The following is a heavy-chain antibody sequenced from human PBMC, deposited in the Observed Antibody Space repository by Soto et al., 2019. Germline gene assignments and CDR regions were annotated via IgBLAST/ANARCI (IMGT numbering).Heavy chain of an antibody. CDR2: ISQGGSA. Sequence: SETLSLTCTVSSGSFSSFYWSWIRQPPGKGLEWIGYISQGGSANNNPSLKRRVTVSLDTSKSQSSLKRTSVTAADTAVYYCARDSGSTGTFHYWGQGILVTVSS. CDR3: ARDSGSTGTFHY. J-gene: IGHJ4*02. D-gene: IGHD1-7*01. V-gene: IGHV4-59*01. CDR1: SGSFSSFY.